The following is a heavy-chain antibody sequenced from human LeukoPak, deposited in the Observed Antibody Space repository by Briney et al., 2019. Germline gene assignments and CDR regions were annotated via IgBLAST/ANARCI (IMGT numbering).Heavy chain of an antibody. CDR3: ARTPGRRFDP. CDR1: GGSISSYY. J-gene: IGHJ5*02. V-gene: IGHV4-59*01. CDR2: VYYSGST. Sequence: SETLSLTCTVSGGSISSYYWSWIRQPPGKGLEWIGYVYYSGSTNYNPSLKSRVTISVDTSKNQFSLKLSSVTAADTAVYYCARTPGRRFDPWGQGTLVTVSS.